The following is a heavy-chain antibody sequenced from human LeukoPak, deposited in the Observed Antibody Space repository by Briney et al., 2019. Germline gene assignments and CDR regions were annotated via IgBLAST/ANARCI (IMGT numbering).Heavy chain of an antibody. CDR1: GGSISSSSYY. CDR2: IFYSGST. CDR3: ARQFYYDSGGSHY. D-gene: IGHD3-22*01. J-gene: IGHJ4*02. V-gene: IGHV4-39*01. Sequence: LETLSLTCTVSGGSISSSSYYWGWIRQPPGKGLEWIGSIFYSGSTYYNPSLESRVTISVDTSKNQFSLKLSSVTAADTAVYYCARQFYYDSGGSHYWGQGTLVTVSS.